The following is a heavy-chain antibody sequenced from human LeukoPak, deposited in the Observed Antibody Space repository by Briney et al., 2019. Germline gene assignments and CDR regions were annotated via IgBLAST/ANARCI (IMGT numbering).Heavy chain of an antibody. CDR1: GYTFTSYG. V-gene: IGHV1-18*01. CDR3: ATDIVVVPAASPSDY. CDR2: ISAYNGNT. J-gene: IGHJ4*02. D-gene: IGHD2-2*01. Sequence: ASVKVSCKASGYTFTSYGISWVRQAPGQGLEWMGWISAYNGNTNYAQKLRGRVTMTTDTSTSTAYMELRSLRSDDTAVYYCATDIVVVPAASPSDYWGQGTLVTVSS.